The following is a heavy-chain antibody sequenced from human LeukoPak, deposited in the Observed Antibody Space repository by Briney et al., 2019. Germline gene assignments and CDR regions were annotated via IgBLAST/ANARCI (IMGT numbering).Heavy chain of an antibody. Sequence: PGGSLRLSCAASGFTFSSYAMSWVRQAPGKGVEWVSAISGSGGSTYYADSAKGRFTISRDNSKNTLYLQMNSLRAEDTAVYYCAKAAYSYGRRRPGKSSGYYFDYWGQGTLVTVSS. D-gene: IGHD3-22*01. CDR1: GFTFSSYA. V-gene: IGHV3-23*01. CDR3: AKAAYSYGRRRPGKSSGYYFDY. J-gene: IGHJ4*02. CDR2: ISGSGGST.